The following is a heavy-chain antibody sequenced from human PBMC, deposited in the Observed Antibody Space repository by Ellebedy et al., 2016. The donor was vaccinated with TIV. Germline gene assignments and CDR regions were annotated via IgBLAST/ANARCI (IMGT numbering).Heavy chain of an antibody. J-gene: IGHJ4*02. Sequence: SETLSLTXAVSGDSIRSSNWWSWVRQPPGRGLEWIGEIYHGVNSHYNPSLKSRVTMSIDESNNGFSLELTSVTAADTAVYYCARDLGSGVYPGHWGQGTLVTVSS. V-gene: IGHV4-4*02. CDR1: GDSIRSSNW. D-gene: IGHD6-13*01. CDR2: IYHGVNS. CDR3: ARDLGSGVYPGH.